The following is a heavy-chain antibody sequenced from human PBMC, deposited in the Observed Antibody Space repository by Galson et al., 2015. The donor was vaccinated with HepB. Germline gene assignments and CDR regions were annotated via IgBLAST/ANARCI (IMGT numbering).Heavy chain of an antibody. CDR3: ARPTTIRELTAAFDI. J-gene: IGHJ3*02. V-gene: IGHV1-69*01. Sequence: SCKASGITFNKYSLSWVRQAPGQGLEWMGGIIPIFGTGKYAQKFQGRITIAADESTSTAYMELSSLTSDDTAMYYCARPTTIRELTAAFDIWGQGTMVTVSS. CDR1: GITFNKYS. D-gene: IGHD1-26*01. CDR2: IIPIFGTG.